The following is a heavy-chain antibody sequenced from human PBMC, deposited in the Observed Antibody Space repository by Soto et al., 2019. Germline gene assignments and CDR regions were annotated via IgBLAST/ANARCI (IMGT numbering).Heavy chain of an antibody. CDR3: ARAYSGRLPRRADYYFAMDV. Sequence: EVQLVESGGGVVQPGGSLRLSCAASGFTFSTYDMHWVRQATGKGLEWVSAIGSADDPYYLGSVKGRCTISRENAKNSLYLQMNSLRAGDTAVYYCARAYSGRLPRRADYYFAMDVWGQGTTVTVSS. J-gene: IGHJ6*02. CDR2: IGSADDP. D-gene: IGHD2-15*01. CDR1: GFTFSTYD. V-gene: IGHV3-13*05.